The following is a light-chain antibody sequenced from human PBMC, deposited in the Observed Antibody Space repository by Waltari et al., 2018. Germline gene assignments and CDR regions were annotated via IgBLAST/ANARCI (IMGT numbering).Light chain of an antibody. V-gene: IGKV3-11*01. Sequence: EIVLTQSPATLSLSPGESATLPRRASPSVSSYLAWYQQKPGQTPRLLIHDASNRATGIPARFSGSGSGTDFTLTISSLEPEDSAVYYCQHRISWPPWTFGQGTKVEIK. CDR1: PSVSSY. CDR2: DAS. J-gene: IGKJ1*01. CDR3: QHRISWPPWT.